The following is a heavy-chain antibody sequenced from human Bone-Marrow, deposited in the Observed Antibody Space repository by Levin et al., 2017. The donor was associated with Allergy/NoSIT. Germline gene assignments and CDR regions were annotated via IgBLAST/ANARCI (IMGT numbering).Heavy chain of an antibody. V-gene: IGHV3-23*01. CDR1: GFMFSGYG. CDR2: VSGSGTTT. CDR3: AFLKGGNYYYGMDV. D-gene: IGHD1-26*01. Sequence: SCAASGFMFSGYGMNWVRQVPGRGLEWVSFVSGSGTTTYYADSVKGRFTISRDNSEKTVYLQMNSLRADDTAIYYCAFLKGGNYYYGMDVWGQGTTVTVSS. J-gene: IGHJ6*02.